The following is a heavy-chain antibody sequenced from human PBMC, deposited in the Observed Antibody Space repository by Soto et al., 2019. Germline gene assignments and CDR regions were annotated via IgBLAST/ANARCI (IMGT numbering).Heavy chain of an antibody. CDR2: ISAYNGNT. CDR1: GYTFTSYG. V-gene: IGHV1-18*01. J-gene: IGHJ5*02. D-gene: IGHD3-9*01. Sequence: QVQLVQSGAEVKKPGASVKVSCKASGYTFTSYGISWVRQAPGQGLEWMGWISAYNGNTNYAQKLQGRVTMTTDTSTSTAYMALRSLSSDDTAVYYCARVDGYYDILTGYYMDWFDPWGQGTLVTVSS. CDR3: ARVDGYYDILTGYYMDWFDP.